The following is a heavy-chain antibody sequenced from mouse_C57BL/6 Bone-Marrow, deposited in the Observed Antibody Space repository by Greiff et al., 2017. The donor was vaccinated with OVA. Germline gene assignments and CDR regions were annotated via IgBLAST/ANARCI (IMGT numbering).Heavy chain of an antibody. CDR3: ARSAHATVYAMDY. CDR1: GFTFSDYG. V-gene: IGHV5-17*01. D-gene: IGHD3-2*02. CDR2: ISSGSSTI. J-gene: IGHJ4*01. Sequence: EVQLVESGGGLVKPGGSLKLSCAASGFTFSDYGMHWVRQAPEKGLEWVAYISSGSSTIYYADTVKGRFTISRDNAKNTLFLQMTSLRTEDTAMYYCARSAHATVYAMDYWGQGTSVTVSS.